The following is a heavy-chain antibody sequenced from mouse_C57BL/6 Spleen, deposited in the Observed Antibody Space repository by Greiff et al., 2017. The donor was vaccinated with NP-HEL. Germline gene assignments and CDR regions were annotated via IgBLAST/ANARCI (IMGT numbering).Heavy chain of an antibody. CDR3: AGAIYDGYQGFAY. V-gene: IGHV1-55*01. D-gene: IGHD2-3*01. CDR1: GYTFTSYW. CDR2: ISPGSGST. Sequence: QVQLKQSGAELVKPGASVKMSCKASGYTFTSYWITWVKQRPGQGLEWIGDISPGSGSTNYIEQFKSKATLTVDTSSSTAYMQLSSLTSEDSAVYYCAGAIYDGYQGFAYWGQGTLVTVSA. J-gene: IGHJ3*01.